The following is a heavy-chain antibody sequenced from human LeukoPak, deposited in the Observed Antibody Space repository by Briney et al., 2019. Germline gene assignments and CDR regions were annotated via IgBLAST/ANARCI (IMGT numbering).Heavy chain of an antibody. CDR1: GVFISSGYW. CDR2: IHNSGIT. D-gene: IGHD2-21*01. J-gene: IGHJ4*02. Sequence: SGTLSLTCNVSGVFISSGYWWSWVRQPPGKGLEWIGEIHNSGITNYNSFLKSRITISVDKSRNQFSLRLSSVTAADTALYYCARNGHYSMDHWGQGTLVTVSS. V-gene: IGHV4-4*02. CDR3: ARNGHYSMDH.